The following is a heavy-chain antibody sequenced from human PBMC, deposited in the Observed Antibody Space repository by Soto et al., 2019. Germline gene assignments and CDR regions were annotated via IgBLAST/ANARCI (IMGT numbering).Heavy chain of an antibody. CDR2: INPAGSVT. J-gene: IGHJ5*02. CDR1: IXHY. Sequence: IXHYVHWVRQAPGQGPEWMGVINPAGSVTVYALKLQDRVTVTRDTSTSTVYMELNSLTSEDTAIYYCARDNSRTFPAAPGDKKSXSSGWWLDPWG. CDR3: ARDNSRTFPAAPGDKKSXSSGWWLDP. V-gene: IGHV1-46*03. D-gene: IGHD6-13*01.